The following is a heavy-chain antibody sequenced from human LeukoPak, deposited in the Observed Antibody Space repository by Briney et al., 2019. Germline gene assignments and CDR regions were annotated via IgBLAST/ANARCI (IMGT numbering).Heavy chain of an antibody. J-gene: IGHJ4*02. CDR2: IYYSGST. CDR1: GGSISSSDYY. V-gene: IGHV4-31*03. Sequence: SQTLSLTCTVSGGSISSSDYYWSWVRQHPGKDLEWIGYIYYSGSTYYNPSLKSRITISVDTSKNQFSLKLSSVTAADTAVYYCARVFGYSSGWSIIDYWGQGTLVTVSS. D-gene: IGHD6-19*01. CDR3: ARVFGYSSGWSIIDY.